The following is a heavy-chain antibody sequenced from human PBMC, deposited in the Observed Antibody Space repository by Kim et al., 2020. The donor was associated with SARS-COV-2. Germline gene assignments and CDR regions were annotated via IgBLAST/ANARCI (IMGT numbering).Heavy chain of an antibody. CDR2: MNPNSGNT. D-gene: IGHD3-16*01. J-gene: IGHJ4*02. V-gene: IGHV1-8*01. CDR1: GYTFTSYD. CDR3: ARGRGFGGGSQSLRVLNY. Sequence: ASVKVSCKASGYTFTSYDINWVRQATGQGLEWMGWMNPNSGNTGYAQKFQGRVTMTRNTSISTAYMELSSLRSEDTAVYYCARGRGFGGGSQSLRVLNYWGQGTLVTVSS.